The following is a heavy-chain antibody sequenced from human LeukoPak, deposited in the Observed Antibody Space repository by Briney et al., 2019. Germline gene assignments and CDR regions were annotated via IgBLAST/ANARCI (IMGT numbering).Heavy chain of an antibody. CDR2: IYYSGST. CDR1: GGSISSYY. CDR3: ARGLAAAAGHYYYGMDV. V-gene: IGHV4-59*01. J-gene: IGHJ6*02. D-gene: IGHD6-13*01. Sequence: PSETLSLTCTVSGGSISSYYWSWIRQPPGKGLEWIGYIYYSGSTNYNPSLKSRVTISVDTSKNQFSLKLSSVIAADTAVYYCARGLAAAAGHYYYGMDVWGQGTTVTVSS.